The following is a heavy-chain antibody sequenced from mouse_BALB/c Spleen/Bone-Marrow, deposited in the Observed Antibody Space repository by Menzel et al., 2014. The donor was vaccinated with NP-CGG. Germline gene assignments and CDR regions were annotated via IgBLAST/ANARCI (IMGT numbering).Heavy chain of an antibody. J-gene: IGHJ3*01. CDR1: GFNIKDTY. D-gene: IGHD1-1*01. V-gene: IGHV14-3*02. CDR2: IDPANGNT. CDR3: ANYYYGSSYGLAY. Sequence: EVKLQESGAELVKPGASVKLSCTASGFNIKDTYMHWVKQRPEQGLEWIGRIDPANGNTKYDPKFQGKATITADTSSNTAYLQLSSLTSEDTAVYYCANYYYGSSYGLAYWGQGTLVTVSA.